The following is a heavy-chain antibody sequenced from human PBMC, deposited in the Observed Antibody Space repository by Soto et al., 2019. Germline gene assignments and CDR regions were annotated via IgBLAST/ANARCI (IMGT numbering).Heavy chain of an antibody. V-gene: IGHV1-18*01. J-gene: IGHJ6*02. Sequence: ASVKVSCKASGYVFVNYGIAWVRQAPGQGLEWMGWISPYTGNTHSATKIQGRLTMTTDTSTSTAYMDLGSLTSDDTAVYYCVMVDNYVTPTPQDVWGQGTTVTVSS. CDR3: VMVDNYVTPTPQDV. CDR2: ISPYTGNT. CDR1: GYVFVNYG. D-gene: IGHD3-16*01.